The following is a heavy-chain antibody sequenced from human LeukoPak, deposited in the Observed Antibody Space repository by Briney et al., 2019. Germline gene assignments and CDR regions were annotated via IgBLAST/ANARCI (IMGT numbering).Heavy chain of an antibody. CDR2: IYHSGST. J-gene: IGHJ6*04. V-gene: IGHV4-38-2*01. D-gene: IGHD6-6*01. CDR3: VRHHWDNSSVDS. Sequence: LETLSLTCAVSGYGISSTYYCGWIRQPPGKGLKWIGTIYHSGSTYYNRSLKSRVTISVDTSKNQFSLRLTSMAADDRAGQYTVRHHWDNSSVDSWGKGTTVTVSS. CDR1: GYGISSTYY.